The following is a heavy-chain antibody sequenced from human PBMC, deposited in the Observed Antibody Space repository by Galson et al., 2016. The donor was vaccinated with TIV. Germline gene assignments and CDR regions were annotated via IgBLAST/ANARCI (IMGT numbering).Heavy chain of an antibody. Sequence: SVKVSCKASGDTFSGYTITWVRQAPGQGLEWMGGIIPIHGLANHAQEFQGRVTISADKYASTVYMELSSLRYGDTDVYYCARTFPCVDDCYFFDYWGQGTLVTVSS. J-gene: IGHJ4*02. CDR3: ARTFPCVDDCYFFDY. CDR1: GDTFSGYT. V-gene: IGHV1-69*10. CDR2: IIPIHGLA. D-gene: IGHD2-21*01.